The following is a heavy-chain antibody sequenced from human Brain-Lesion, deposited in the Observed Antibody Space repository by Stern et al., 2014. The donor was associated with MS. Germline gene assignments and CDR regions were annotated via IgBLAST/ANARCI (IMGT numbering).Heavy chain of an antibody. Sequence: QVQLQESGPGLVKPSQTLSLTCNVSGDSISSGDNYWSWIRQSPGKGLEWIGYIYYIGSTFYNPSLKSRVTISVDTSQNQFSLRLSSVTAADTAVYYCARGESSRYYYYFDYWGQGTLVTASS. CDR1: GDSISSGDNY. CDR2: IYYIGST. J-gene: IGHJ4*02. CDR3: ARGESSRYYYYFDY. V-gene: IGHV4-30-4*01. D-gene: IGHD3-22*01.